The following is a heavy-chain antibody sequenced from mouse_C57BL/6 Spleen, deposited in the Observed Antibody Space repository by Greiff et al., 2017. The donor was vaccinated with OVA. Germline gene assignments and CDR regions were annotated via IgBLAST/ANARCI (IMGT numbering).Heavy chain of an antibody. J-gene: IGHJ4*01. D-gene: IGHD1-3*01. Sequence: EVKVVESGEGLVKPGGSLKLSCAASGFTFSSYAMSWVRQTPEKRLEWVAYISSGGDYIYYADTVKGRFTISRDNARNTLYLQMSSLKSEDTAMYYCTRGGYTYYAMDYWGQGTSVTVS. CDR3: TRGGYTYYAMDY. V-gene: IGHV5-9-1*02. CDR1: GFTFSSYA. CDR2: ISSGGDYI.